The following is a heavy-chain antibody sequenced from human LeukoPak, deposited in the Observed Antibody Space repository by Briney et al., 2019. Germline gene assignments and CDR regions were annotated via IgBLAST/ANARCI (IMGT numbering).Heavy chain of an antibody. Sequence: SETLSLTCTVSGDSISSSSSGYYWSWIRQPPGKGLEWIGYIYYSGSTNYNPSLKSRVTISVDTSKNQFSLKLSSVTAADTAVYYCARDGRTVWQHGAFDIWGQGTMVTVSS. J-gene: IGHJ3*02. V-gene: IGHV4-61*08. D-gene: IGHD3-16*01. CDR1: GDSISSSSSGYY. CDR2: IYYSGST. CDR3: ARDGRTVWQHGAFDI.